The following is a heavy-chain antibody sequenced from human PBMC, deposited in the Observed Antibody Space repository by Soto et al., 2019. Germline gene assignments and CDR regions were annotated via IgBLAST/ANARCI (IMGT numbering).Heavy chain of an antibody. V-gene: IGHV1-18*01. CDR3: ARVVDTMVRGVIIIAFDI. CDR1: GYTFTSYG. J-gene: IGHJ3*02. Sequence: QVQLVQSGAEVKKPGASVKVSCKASGYTFTSYGISWVRQAPGQGLEWMGWISAYNGNTNYAQKLQGRVTMTTDTSTSTAYMELRSRRSDDTAVYYCARVVDTMVRGVIIIAFDIWGQGTMVTVSS. D-gene: IGHD3-10*01. CDR2: ISAYNGNT.